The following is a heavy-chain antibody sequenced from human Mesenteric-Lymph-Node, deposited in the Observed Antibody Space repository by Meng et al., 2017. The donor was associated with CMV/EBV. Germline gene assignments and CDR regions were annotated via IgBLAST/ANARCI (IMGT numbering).Heavy chain of an antibody. CDR1: GYTFTGYY. CDR2: INPNSGGT. Sequence: ASVKVSCKASGYTFTGYYMHWVRQAPGQGLEWMGWINPNSGGTNYAQKFQGRVTMTRDTSISTAYMELSRLRSDDTAVYYCAIPVDIVATMAHDGFDFWGQGTMVTVSS. J-gene: IGHJ3*01. D-gene: IGHD5-12*01. CDR3: AIPVDIVATMAHDGFDF. V-gene: IGHV1-2*02.